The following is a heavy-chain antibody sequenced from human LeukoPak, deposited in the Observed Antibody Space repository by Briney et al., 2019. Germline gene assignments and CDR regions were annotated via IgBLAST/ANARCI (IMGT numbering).Heavy chain of an antibody. Sequence: SETLSLTCTVSGGSISRSNYYWAWIRQPQGKGLGWIGSIYYSGSTYYNPSLKSRVTISIDTSKNQFSLKLSSVTAADTAVYFCARQPSTSWYYFDYWGQGTLVTVSS. CDR1: GGSISRSNYY. V-gene: IGHV4-39*01. CDR3: ARQPSTSWYYFDY. D-gene: IGHD6-13*01. J-gene: IGHJ4*02. CDR2: IYYSGST.